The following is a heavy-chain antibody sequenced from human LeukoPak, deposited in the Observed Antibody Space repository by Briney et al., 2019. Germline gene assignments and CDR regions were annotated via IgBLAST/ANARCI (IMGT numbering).Heavy chain of an antibody. J-gene: IGHJ3*02. V-gene: IGHV4-38-2*01. D-gene: IGHD3-3*01. Sequence: PSETLSLTCAVSGYSISSAYYWGWIRQPPGKGLEWIGSIYHSGSTYYNPSLKSRVTISVDTSKKQFSLKLSSVTAADTAVYYCARRRDDSDAFDIRGQGTMVTVSS. CDR1: GYSISSAYY. CDR3: ARRRDDSDAFDI. CDR2: IYHSGST.